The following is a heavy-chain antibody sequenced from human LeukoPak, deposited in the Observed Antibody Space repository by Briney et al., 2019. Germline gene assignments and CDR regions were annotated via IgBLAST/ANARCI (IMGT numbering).Heavy chain of an antibody. CDR2: IYHSGSGST. J-gene: IGHJ6*02. Sequence: SQTLSLTCTVSGGSISSGGHSRSWIRQPPGKGLEWIGYIYHSGSGSTYYNPSLKSRVTISIDKSKNQFSLKLNSVTAADTAVYYCARINDFWSGPTLDVWGQGTTVTVSS. V-gene: IGHV4-30-2*01. CDR1: GGSISSGGHS. CDR3: ARINDFWSGPTLDV. D-gene: IGHD3-3*01.